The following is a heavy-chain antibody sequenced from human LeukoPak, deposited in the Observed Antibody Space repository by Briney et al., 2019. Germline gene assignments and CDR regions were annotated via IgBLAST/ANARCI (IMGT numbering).Heavy chain of an antibody. Sequence: PGGSLRLSCGASGFTFNTYWMHWVRQAPGKGLVWVSRINNDGSDTSYADSVKGRFTISRDNAKNTLYLQMNSLRAEDTAVYYCARVFHLIDHWGQGTLVTVSS. J-gene: IGHJ4*02. CDR2: INNDGSDT. CDR3: ARVFHLIDH. V-gene: IGHV3-74*01. CDR1: GFTFNTYW.